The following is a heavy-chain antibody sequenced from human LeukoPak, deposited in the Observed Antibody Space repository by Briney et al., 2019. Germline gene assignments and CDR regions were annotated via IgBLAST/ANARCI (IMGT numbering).Heavy chain of an antibody. CDR2: IKQDGSEK. D-gene: IGHD2-15*01. Sequence: GGSLRLSCAASGFTFSNVWMSWVRQAPGKGLEWVANIKQDGSEKYYVDSVKGRFTISRDNAKNSLYLQMNSLRAEDTAVYHCARSRGGYCSGGSCYVDYYYYGMDVWGQGTTVTVSS. CDR1: GFTFSNVW. J-gene: IGHJ6*02. V-gene: IGHV3-7*01. CDR3: ARSRGGYCSGGSCYVDYYYYGMDV.